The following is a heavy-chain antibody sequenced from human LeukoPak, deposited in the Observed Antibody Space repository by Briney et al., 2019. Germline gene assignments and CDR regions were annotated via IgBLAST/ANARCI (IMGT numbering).Heavy chain of an antibody. CDR2: VHHSGRT. CDR1: GYSISSDYY. V-gene: IGHV4-38-2*02. CDR3: ARDHLANLASRLFDP. D-gene: IGHD3-3*01. Sequence: SETLSLTCTVSGYSISSDYYWGWIRQPPGKGLGWIGSVHHSGRTYYNPSLKSRVTISVDTSKNQFSLKLNSVTAADTAVYYCARDHLANLASRLFDPWGQGSLVTVSS. J-gene: IGHJ5*02.